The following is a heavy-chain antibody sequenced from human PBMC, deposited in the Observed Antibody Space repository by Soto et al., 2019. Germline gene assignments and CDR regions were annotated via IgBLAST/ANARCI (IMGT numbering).Heavy chain of an antibody. CDR2: IYYSGST. CDR1: GGSISSYY. D-gene: IGHD3-16*02. CDR3: ARNMITFGGVIAHFDY. J-gene: IGHJ4*02. V-gene: IGHV4-59*08. Sequence: QVQLQESGPGLVKPSETLSLTCTVSGGSISSYYWSWIRQPPGKGLEWIGYIYYSGSTNYNPSLKGRVTISVDTSKNQFSLKLSSVTAADTAVYYCARNMITFGGVIAHFDYWGQGTLVTVSS.